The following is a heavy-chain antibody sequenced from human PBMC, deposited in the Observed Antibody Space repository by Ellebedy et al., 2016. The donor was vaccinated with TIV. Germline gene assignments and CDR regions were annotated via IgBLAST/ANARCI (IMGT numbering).Heavy chain of an antibody. CDR3: ARDRITMVRGVIAHYYYYGMDV. V-gene: IGHV3-7*01. J-gene: IGHJ6*02. Sequence: PGGSLRLSCAASGFTFSNYWMSWVRQAPGKGLEWVANIRQDGSDKYYVDSAKGRFTISRDNAKNSLYLQMNSLRAEDTAVYYCARDRITMVRGVIAHYYYYGMDVWGQGTTVTVSS. CDR2: IRQDGSDK. D-gene: IGHD3-10*01. CDR1: GFTFSNYW.